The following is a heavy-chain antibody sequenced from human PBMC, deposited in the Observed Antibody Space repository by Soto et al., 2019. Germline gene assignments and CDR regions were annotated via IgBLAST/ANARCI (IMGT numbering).Heavy chain of an antibody. D-gene: IGHD6-6*01. CDR3: AIRRIEDRPIYYYYGMDV. CDR1: GYTFTSYD. V-gene: IGHV1-8*01. J-gene: IGHJ6*02. Sequence: ASVKVSCKASGYTFTSYDINWVRQATGQGLEWMGWMNPNSGNTGYAQKFQGRVTMTRNTSISTAYMELSSLRSEDTAVYYCAIRRIEDRPIYYYYGMDVWGQGTTVTVSS. CDR2: MNPNSGNT.